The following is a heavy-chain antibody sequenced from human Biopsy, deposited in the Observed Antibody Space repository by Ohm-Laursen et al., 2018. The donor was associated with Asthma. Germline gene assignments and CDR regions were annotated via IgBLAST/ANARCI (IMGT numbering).Heavy chain of an antibody. Sequence: EASVKVSCKASGYNFISFAIHWVRQAPGQRLEWMGWVNTGNGDTKYSQKFQGRVTITRDTSASTAYMELRSLRSEDTATYYCAGTYYDFLTGQVKDVFGVWGQGTMVTVSS. CDR2: VNTGNGDT. CDR1: GYNFISFA. CDR3: AGTYYDFLTGQVKDVFGV. D-gene: IGHD3-9*01. J-gene: IGHJ3*01. V-gene: IGHV1-3*04.